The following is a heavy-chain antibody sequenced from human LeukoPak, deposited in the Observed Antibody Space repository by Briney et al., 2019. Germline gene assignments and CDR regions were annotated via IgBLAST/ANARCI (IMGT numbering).Heavy chain of an antibody. CDR2: IYYSWST. CDR3: ARHDYSGYDLYYFDY. Sequence: SETLSLTCTVSSGSISCYYGSWLRQPPGKGLEWIGTIYYSWSTYYNPSLKSRVNISVDTSKTQFSLKLSSVTAADTAVYYCARHDYSGYDLYYFDYWGQGTLVTVSS. D-gene: IGHD5-12*01. J-gene: IGHJ4*02. CDR1: SGSISCYY. V-gene: IGHV4-59*04.